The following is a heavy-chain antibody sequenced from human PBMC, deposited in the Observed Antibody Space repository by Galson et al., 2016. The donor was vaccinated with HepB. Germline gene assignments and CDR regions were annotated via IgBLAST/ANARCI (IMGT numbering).Heavy chain of an antibody. CDR2: IYYSGES. J-gene: IGHJ5*02. CDR1: GASISSSTFY. V-gene: IGHV4-39*07. CDR3: ARESATTGWFDP. Sequence: LSLTCTVSGASISSSTFYWDWIRQPPGKGLEWIGSIYYSGESYYNPSLRSRVTISVDTSKNQFSLNMNSVTAADTAVYYCARESATTGWFDPWGQGTLVTVSS. D-gene: IGHD2-8*02.